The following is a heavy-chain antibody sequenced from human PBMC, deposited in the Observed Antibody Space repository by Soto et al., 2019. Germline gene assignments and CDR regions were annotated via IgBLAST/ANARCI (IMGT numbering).Heavy chain of an antibody. CDR2: ISYDGSNK. D-gene: IGHD3-9*01. Sequence: GGSLRLSCAASGFTFSSYGMHWVRQAPGKGLEWVAVISYDGSNKYYADSVKGRFTISRDNSKNTLYLQMNSLRAEDTAVYYCSKDLLRYFDWLLPSWYYWGQGTLVTVSS. J-gene: IGHJ4*02. CDR3: SKDLLRYFDWLLPSWYY. CDR1: GFTFSSYG. V-gene: IGHV3-30*18.